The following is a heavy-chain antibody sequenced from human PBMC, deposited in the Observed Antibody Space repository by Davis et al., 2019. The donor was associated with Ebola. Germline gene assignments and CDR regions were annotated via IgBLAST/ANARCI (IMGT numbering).Heavy chain of an antibody. CDR3: ARDFRPDTAMVTGY. J-gene: IGHJ4*02. Sequence: GESLKISCAASGFTFSSYGMHWVRQAPGKGLEWVAVIWYDGSNKYYADSVKGRFTISRDNSKNTLYLQMNSLRAEDTAVYYCARDFRPDTAMVTGYWGQGTLVTVSS. D-gene: IGHD5-18*01. CDR1: GFTFSSYG. V-gene: IGHV3-33*01. CDR2: IWYDGSNK.